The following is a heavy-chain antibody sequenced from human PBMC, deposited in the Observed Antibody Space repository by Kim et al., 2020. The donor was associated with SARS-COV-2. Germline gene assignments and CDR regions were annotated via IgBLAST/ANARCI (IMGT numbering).Heavy chain of an antibody. J-gene: IGHJ4*01. V-gene: IGHV3-30*18. CDR3: AKGSSSWQIYITVFDY. CDR1: GFTFSSYG. D-gene: IGHD6-13*01. CDR2: ISYDGSNK. Sequence: GGSLRLSCAASGFTFSSYGMHWVRQAPGKGLEWVAVISYDGSNKYYADSVKGRFTISRDNSKNTLYLQMNSLRAEDTAVYYCAKGSSSWQIYITVFDYWGQGTLVNVSS.